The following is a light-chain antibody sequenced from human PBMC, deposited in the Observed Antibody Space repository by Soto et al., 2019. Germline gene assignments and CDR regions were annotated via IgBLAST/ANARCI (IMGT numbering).Light chain of an antibody. V-gene: IGLV2-8*01. CDR1: SSDVGGYNY. Sequence: QSVLTQPPSASGSPGQSVTISCTGTSSDVGGYNYVSWYQQHPGKAPKFLIFEVSRRPSGVPDRFSGSKSGNTASLTVSGLQVDDEADYYCSSYAGSNNPVIFGGGT. CDR2: EVS. J-gene: IGLJ2*01. CDR3: SSYAGSNNPVI.